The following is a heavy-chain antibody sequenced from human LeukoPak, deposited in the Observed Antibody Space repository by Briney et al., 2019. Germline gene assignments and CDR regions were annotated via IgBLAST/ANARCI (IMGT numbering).Heavy chain of an antibody. CDR3: TRDTDGSLDY. J-gene: IGHJ4*02. Sequence: PGGSLRLSCAASGFTFTNSWMAWVRQVPGKGLEWVANIKQDGSTKHYADSLKGRFTISRDNPKNSLYLQMNNLRADDTAVYYCTRDTDGSLDYWGQGILVTVAS. D-gene: IGHD1-26*01. CDR1: GFTFTNSW. V-gene: IGHV3-7*01. CDR2: IKQDGSTK.